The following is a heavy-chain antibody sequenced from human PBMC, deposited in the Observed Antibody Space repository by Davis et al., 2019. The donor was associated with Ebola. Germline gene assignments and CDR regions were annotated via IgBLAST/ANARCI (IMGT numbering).Heavy chain of an antibody. CDR1: GFTFSSYA. CDR2: ISYDGSNK. CDR3: ARGEYYYDT. Sequence: GESLKISCAASGFTFSSYAMHWVRQAPGKGLEWVAVISYDGSNKYYADSVKGRFTISRDNSKNTLYLQMNSLRAEDTAVYYCARGEYYYDTWGQGTLVTVSS. D-gene: IGHD3-22*01. V-gene: IGHV3-30-3*01. J-gene: IGHJ4*02.